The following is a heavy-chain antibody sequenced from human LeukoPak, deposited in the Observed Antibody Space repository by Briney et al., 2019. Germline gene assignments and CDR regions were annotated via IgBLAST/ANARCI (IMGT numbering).Heavy chain of an antibody. Sequence: SETLSLTCTVSGGSISSYYWSWMRQPPGKGLEGIGYMYDSGNTRYNSSLKSRVTISVDTSKNQFYLKLSSVTAAATAVYYCARGSNDFWSGHWDFDIWGQGTMVTVFS. CDR1: GGSISSYY. D-gene: IGHD3-3*01. J-gene: IGHJ3*02. V-gene: IGHV4-59*01. CDR3: ARGSNDFWSGHWDFDI. CDR2: MYDSGNT.